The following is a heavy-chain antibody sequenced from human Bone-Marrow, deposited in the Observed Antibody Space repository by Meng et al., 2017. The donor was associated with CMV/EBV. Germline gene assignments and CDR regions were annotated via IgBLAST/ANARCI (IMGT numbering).Heavy chain of an antibody. J-gene: IGHJ4*02. CDR1: GGSISSSSYY. Sequence: SETLSLTCTVSGGSISSSSYYWGWIRQPPGKGLEWIGSIYYSGSTYYNPSLKSRVTISVDTSKNQFSLKLSSVTAADTAVYYCAGGCSSTSCYTASDYWGQGTLVTVSS. CDR2: IYYSGST. CDR3: AGGCSSTSCYTASDY. V-gene: IGHV4-39*07. D-gene: IGHD2-2*02.